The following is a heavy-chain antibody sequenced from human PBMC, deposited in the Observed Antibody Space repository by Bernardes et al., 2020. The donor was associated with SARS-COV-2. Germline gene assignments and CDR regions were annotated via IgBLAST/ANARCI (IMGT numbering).Heavy chain of an antibody. CDR2: NYYSSTT. CDR1: GGSISSGDYY. D-gene: IGHD3-10*01. J-gene: IGHJ4*02. V-gene: IGHV4-30-4*01. CDR3: ARVPPTGGFDY. Sequence: SETLSLTCTVSGGSISSGDYYWSWSHQPPGKGLECVGYNYYSSTTYYTPSLKRRITIAVDTTKNQFPLKLSAVTAANTAVYYSARVPPTGGFDYWGQGTLVTVSS.